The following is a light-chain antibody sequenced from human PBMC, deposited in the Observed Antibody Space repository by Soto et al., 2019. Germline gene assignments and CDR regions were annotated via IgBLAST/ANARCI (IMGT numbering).Light chain of an antibody. V-gene: IGKV1-39*01. CDR2: AAS. CDR3: QQSYSTPLT. J-gene: IGKJ4*01. CDR1: QSISSY. Sequence: DIQMTQSPSSLSASVGDRVTITCRASQSISSYLNWYQQKPGKAPKLLIYAASSLHSGVPSRFSCSVSGTDFTLTISSLQPEDFATYYCQQSYSTPLTFGGGTKVEIK.